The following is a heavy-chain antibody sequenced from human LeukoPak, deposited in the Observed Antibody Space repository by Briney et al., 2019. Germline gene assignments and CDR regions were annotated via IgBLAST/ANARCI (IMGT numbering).Heavy chain of an antibody. CDR3: ARDLGGYSSGWTIDY. D-gene: IGHD6-19*01. J-gene: IGHJ4*02. Sequence: GGSLRLSCAASGFTFSSYSMNWVRQAPGKGLEWVSSISSSSSYIYYADSVKGRFTISRDNAKNSLYLQMNSLRAEDTAVYYCARDLGGYSSGWTIDYWGQGTLVTVSS. CDR1: GFTFSSYS. V-gene: IGHV3-21*01. CDR2: ISSSSSYI.